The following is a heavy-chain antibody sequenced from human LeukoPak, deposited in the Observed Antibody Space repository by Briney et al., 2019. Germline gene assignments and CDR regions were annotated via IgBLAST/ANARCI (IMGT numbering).Heavy chain of an antibody. J-gene: IGHJ4*02. Sequence: GRSLRLSCVASGFTFSSYGMHWVRQAPGKGLEWVAVMYYDGISKYYADSVKGRFTISRDNYKNTLYLQMSSLRVEDTAVYYCARDYYCSGGSCLYFDYWGQGTLVTVSS. V-gene: IGHV3-33*01. CDR1: GFTFSSYG. D-gene: IGHD2-15*01. CDR3: ARDYYCSGGSCLYFDY. CDR2: MYYDGISK.